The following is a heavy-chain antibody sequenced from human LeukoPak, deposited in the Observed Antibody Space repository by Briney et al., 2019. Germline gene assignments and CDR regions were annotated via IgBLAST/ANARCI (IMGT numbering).Heavy chain of an antibody. CDR2: ISYDGSNK. CDR3: AREEFRRDIVVVPAATLFDY. Sequence: GGSLRLSCAASGFTFSSYWMSWVRQAPGKGLEWVAVISYDGSNKYYADSVKGRFTISRDNSKNTLYLQMNSLRAEDTAVYYCAREEFRRDIVVVPAATLFDYWGQGTLVTVSS. CDR1: GFTFSSYW. J-gene: IGHJ4*02. V-gene: IGHV3-30-3*01. D-gene: IGHD2-2*01.